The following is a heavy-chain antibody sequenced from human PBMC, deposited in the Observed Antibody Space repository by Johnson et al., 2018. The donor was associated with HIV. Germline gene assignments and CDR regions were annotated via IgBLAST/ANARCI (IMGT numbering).Heavy chain of an antibody. CDR2: ISYDGSNK. V-gene: IGHV3-30*04. CDR3: AREKLDSSGYYDAFDI. D-gene: IGHD3-22*01. J-gene: IGHJ3*02. CDR1: GFTFTYYA. Sequence: QVQLVESGGGVVQPGRSLRLSCAASGFTFTYYAMSWVRQAPGKGLEWVAVISYDGSNKYYADSVKGRFTISRDNSKNTLYLQMNSLRAEDTAVYYCAREKLDSSGYYDAFDIWCQGTMVTVSS.